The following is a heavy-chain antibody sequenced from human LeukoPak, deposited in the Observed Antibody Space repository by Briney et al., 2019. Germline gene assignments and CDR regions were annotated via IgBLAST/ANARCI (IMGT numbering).Heavy chain of an antibody. V-gene: IGHV4-59*01. Sequence: SETLSLTCTVSGGSISSYYWSWIRQPPGKGLEWIGYIYYSGSTNYNPSLKSRVTISVDASENQFSLKLNSVTAADTAVYYCARDGYSGSYDFIDYWGQGTLVTVSS. CDR1: GGSISSYY. CDR2: IYYSGST. J-gene: IGHJ4*02. CDR3: ARDGYSGSYDFIDY. D-gene: IGHD1-26*01.